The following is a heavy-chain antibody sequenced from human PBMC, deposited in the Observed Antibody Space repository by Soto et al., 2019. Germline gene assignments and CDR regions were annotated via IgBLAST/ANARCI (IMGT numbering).Heavy chain of an antibody. V-gene: IGHV1-69*02. CDR2: IIPILGIA. CDR1: GGTFSSYT. D-gene: IGHD3-9*01. J-gene: IGHJ6*04. Sequence: QVQLVQSGAEVKKPGSSVKVSCKASGGTFSSYTISWVRQAPGQGLEWMGRIIPILGIANYAQKFQGRVTITADKSTSTAYMELSSLRSEDTAVYYCARGGDYDVFALVVWGKGTTVTVSS. CDR3: ARGGDYDVFALVV.